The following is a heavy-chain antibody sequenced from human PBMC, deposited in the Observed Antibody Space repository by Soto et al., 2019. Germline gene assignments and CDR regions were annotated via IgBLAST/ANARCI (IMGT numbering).Heavy chain of an antibody. Sequence: GASVKVSCKASVCTFSSYAISWVRQAPGQGLEWMGGIIPIFGTANYAQKFQGRVTITADESTSTAYMELSSLRSEDTAVYYCARSRGNNRPFGVAAYYYGMDVWGQGTTVTVSS. V-gene: IGHV1-69*13. CDR3: ARSRGNNRPFGVAAYYYGMDV. CDR2: IIPIFGTA. D-gene: IGHD3-3*01. J-gene: IGHJ6*02. CDR1: VCTFSSYA.